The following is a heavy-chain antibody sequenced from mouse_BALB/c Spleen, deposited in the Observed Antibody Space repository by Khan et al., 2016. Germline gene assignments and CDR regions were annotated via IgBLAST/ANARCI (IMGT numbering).Heavy chain of an antibody. CDR2: IYPGDGDT. Sequence: QVQLQQSGPELVKPGASVKISCIASGYAFSSSWMNWVKQRPGQGLEWIGRIYPGDGDTTYNGKFKVKATLTADKSSSTAYMQLSSLTSVDCAVYFCARSGYGNLYYFDYWGQGTTLTVSS. CDR1: GYAFSSSW. D-gene: IGHD2-1*01. V-gene: IGHV1-82*01. J-gene: IGHJ2*01. CDR3: ARSGYGNLYYFDY.